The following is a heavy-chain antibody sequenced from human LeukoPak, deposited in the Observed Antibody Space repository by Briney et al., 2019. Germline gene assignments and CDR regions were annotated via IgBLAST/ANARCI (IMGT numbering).Heavy chain of an antibody. CDR3: ARGGLSYYYGSSSFDY. CDR1: GGSFSGYY. J-gene: IGHJ4*02. CDR2: INHSGST. D-gene: IGHD3-10*01. V-gene: IGHV4-34*01. Sequence: SETLSLTCAVYGGSFSGYYWSWIRQPPGKGLELIGEINHSGSTNYNPSLKSRVTISVDTSKNQFSLKLNSMTAADTAVYYCARGGLSYYYGSSSFDYWGQGALVTVSS.